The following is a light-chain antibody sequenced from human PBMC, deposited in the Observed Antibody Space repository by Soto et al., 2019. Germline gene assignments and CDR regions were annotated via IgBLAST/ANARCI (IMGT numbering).Light chain of an antibody. CDR1: SSNIGNNY. Sequence: QSVLTQPPSVSAAPGQKVTISCSGSSSNIGNNYVSWYQQLPGTAPKRLIFDSAKRPPGIPDRFSGSKSGTSATLGITGLQTGYEADYYCGTWDSSLSGVVFGGGTKLTVL. CDR3: GTWDSSLSGVV. J-gene: IGLJ2*01. CDR2: DSA. V-gene: IGLV1-51*01.